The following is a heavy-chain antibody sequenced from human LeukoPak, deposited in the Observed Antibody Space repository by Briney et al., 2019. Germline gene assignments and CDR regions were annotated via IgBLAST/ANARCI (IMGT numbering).Heavy chain of an antibody. CDR1: GGSISSGGYY. CDR3: ARVGPKDYGSGSYSLSP. Sequence: PSQTPSLTCTVSGGSISSGGYYWSWIRQHPGKGLEWIGYIYYSGSTYYNPSLKSRVTISVDTSKNQFSLKLSSVTAADTAVYYCARVGPKDYGSGSYSLSPWGQGTLVTVSS. D-gene: IGHD3-10*01. CDR2: IYYSGST. V-gene: IGHV4-31*03. J-gene: IGHJ5*02.